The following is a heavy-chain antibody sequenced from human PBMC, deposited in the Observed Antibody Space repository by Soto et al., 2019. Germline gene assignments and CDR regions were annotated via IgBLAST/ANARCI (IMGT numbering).Heavy chain of an antibody. CDR2: IYYSGST. J-gene: IGHJ6*03. CDR3: ARLGKGSSGTGGYYYKDV. V-gene: IGHV4-39*01. Sequence: SETLSLTCTVSGGSISSSSYYWGWIRQPPGKGLEWIGSIYYSGSTYYNPSLKSRVTISVDTSKNQFSLKLSSVTAADTAVYYCARLGKGSSGTGGYYYKDVWGKGTTVTVSS. CDR1: GGSISSSSYY. D-gene: IGHD6-19*01.